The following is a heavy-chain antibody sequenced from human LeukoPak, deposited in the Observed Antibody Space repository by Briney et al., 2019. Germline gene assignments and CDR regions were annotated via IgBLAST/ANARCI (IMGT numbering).Heavy chain of an antibody. CDR3: ASYPYNSGWYFDY. V-gene: IGHV4-39*07. Sequence: SETLSLTCTVSGGSISSSSHYWGWIRQPPGKGLEWIGSIYYSGSTYYNPSLKSRVTISVDTSKNQFSLKLSSVTAADTAVYYCASYPYNSGWYFDYWGQGTLVTVSS. D-gene: IGHD6-19*01. CDR2: IYYSGST. J-gene: IGHJ4*02. CDR1: GGSISSSSHY.